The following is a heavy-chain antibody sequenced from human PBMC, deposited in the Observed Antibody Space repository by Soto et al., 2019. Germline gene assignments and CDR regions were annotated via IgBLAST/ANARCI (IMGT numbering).Heavy chain of an antibody. D-gene: IGHD4-17*01. V-gene: IGHV1-18*04. J-gene: IGHJ4*02. CDR1: GYSFSDFG. CDR3: ARSDYYEDTGTFEN. CDR2: ISGKNGNT. Sequence: QVHLVQSGGELKKPGASVKVSCKDSGYSFSDFGIPWVRQDPGQGLEWMGWISGKNGNTNNAQKVQGRDTLTADTTTSTADMERRALTSDDTGIYYCARSDYYEDTGTFENWGQRTPVTVSS.